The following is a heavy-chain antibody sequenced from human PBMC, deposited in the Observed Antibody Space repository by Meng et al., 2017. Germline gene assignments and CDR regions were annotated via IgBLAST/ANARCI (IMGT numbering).Heavy chain of an antibody. D-gene: IGHD3-22*01. CDR3: ARRTRNTMIVVDDAFDI. CDR1: GGTFSSYA. J-gene: IGHJ3*02. Sequence: ASVKVSCKASGGTFSSYAISWVRQAPGQGLEWMGIINPSGGSTSYAQKFQGRVTMTRDTSTSTVYMELSSLRSEDTAVYYCARRTRNTMIVVDDAFDIWGQGTRVT. V-gene: IGHV1-46*01. CDR2: INPSGGST.